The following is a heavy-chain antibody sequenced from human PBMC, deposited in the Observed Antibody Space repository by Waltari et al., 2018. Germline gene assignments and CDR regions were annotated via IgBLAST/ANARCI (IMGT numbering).Heavy chain of an antibody. CDR1: GFSFSNYG. J-gene: IGHJ3*02. V-gene: IGHV3-30*03. D-gene: IGHD3-3*01. CDR3: AGELRFLEWLDSDAFDI. CDR2: VCYDGSDK. Sequence: QVQLVESGGGVVQPGRSLRLSCAASGFSFSNYGMHWVRQAPGKGLGWVAVVCYDGSDKFYADSVKGRFTISRDNSKNALYLQMNSLRAEDTAVYYCAGELRFLEWLDSDAFDIWGQGTMVTVSS.